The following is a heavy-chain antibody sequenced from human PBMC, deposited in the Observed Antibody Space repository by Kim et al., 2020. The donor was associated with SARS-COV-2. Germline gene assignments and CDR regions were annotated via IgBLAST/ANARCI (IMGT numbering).Heavy chain of an antibody. CDR1: GGSISSSSYY. Sequence: SETLSLTCTVSGGSISSSSYYWGWIRQPPGKGLEWIGSIYYSGSTYYNPSLKSRVTISVDTSKNQFSLKLSSVTAADTAVYYCARQGYYDSSGYLLWDWFDPWGQGTLVTVSS. CDR3: ARQGYYDSSGYLLWDWFDP. D-gene: IGHD3-22*01. J-gene: IGHJ5*02. CDR2: IYYSGST. V-gene: IGHV4-39*01.